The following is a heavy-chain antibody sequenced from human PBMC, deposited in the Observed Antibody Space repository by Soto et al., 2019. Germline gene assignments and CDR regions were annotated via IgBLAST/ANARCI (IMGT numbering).Heavy chain of an antibody. CDR2: IRSKAYGGTT. J-gene: IGHJ3*02. Sequence: GGSLRLSCTASGFTFGDYAMSWFRQAPGKGLEWVGFIRSKAYGGTTEYAASGKGRFTISRDDSKSIAYLQMNSLKTEDTAVYYCTRVFEEFLFVVATIGGDIMRGNDAFDIWGQGTMVTVSS. V-gene: IGHV3-49*03. CDR3: TRVFEEFLFVVATIGGDIMRGNDAFDI. CDR1: GFTFGDYA. D-gene: IGHD5-12*01.